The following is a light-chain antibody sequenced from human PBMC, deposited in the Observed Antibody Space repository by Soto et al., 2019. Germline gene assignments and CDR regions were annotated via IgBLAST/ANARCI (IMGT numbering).Light chain of an antibody. J-gene: IGKJ4*01. CDR2: GAS. V-gene: IGKV3D-20*02. CDR1: QSVSSRF. CDR3: QQRSNWPT. Sequence: EIVLTQSPGTLSLSPGERATLSCRASQSVSSRFLAWYQQKPGQAPRLLMYGASNRATGIPDRFSGTGSGTDFTLTISRLEPEDFAVYYCQQRSNWPTFGGGTKVEIK.